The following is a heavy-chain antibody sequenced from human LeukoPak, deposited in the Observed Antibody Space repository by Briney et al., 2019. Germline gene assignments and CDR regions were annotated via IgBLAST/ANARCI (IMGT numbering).Heavy chain of an antibody. CDR3: ASDMTTTLDY. J-gene: IGHJ4*02. CDR2: ISSSSSYI. CDR1: GFTFSSYS. D-gene: IGHD1-1*01. V-gene: IGHV3-21*01. Sequence: GGSLRLSCAASGFTFSSYSMNWIRQAPGKGLEWVSSISSSSSYIYYADSVKGRFTISRDNAKNSLYLQMNSLRAEDTAVYYCASDMTTTLDYWGQGTLVTVSS.